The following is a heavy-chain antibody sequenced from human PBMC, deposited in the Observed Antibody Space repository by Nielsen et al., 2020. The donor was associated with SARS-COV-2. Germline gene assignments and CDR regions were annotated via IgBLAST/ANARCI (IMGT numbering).Heavy chain of an antibody. V-gene: IGHV4-59*06. CDR3: ARETLLYYYDSSGYYP. CDR2: IYHTGST. J-gene: IGHJ5*02. Sequence: SETLSLTCTVSGGSISNYYWSWIRQHPGWGLEWVGYIYHTGSTYYNAALESRVTISADMSRNQFSLELTSLTAADTAVYYCARETLLYYYDSSGYYPWGQGTLVTVSS. CDR1: GGSISNYY. D-gene: IGHD3-22*01.